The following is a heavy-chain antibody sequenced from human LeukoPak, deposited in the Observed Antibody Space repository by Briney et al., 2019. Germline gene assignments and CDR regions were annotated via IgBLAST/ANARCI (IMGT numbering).Heavy chain of an antibody. CDR2: ISGSGGST. CDR3: AKGHHRAFDI. V-gene: IGHV3-23*01. CDR1: GFTFTSYA. J-gene: IGHJ3*02. D-gene: IGHD1-14*01. Sequence: GGSLRVSCAASGFTFTSYAMSWVRQARGKGLEWVSAISGSGGSTYYADSVKGRFTISRDNSKNTLYLQMNSLRAEDTAVYYCAKGHHRAFDIWGQGTMVTVSS.